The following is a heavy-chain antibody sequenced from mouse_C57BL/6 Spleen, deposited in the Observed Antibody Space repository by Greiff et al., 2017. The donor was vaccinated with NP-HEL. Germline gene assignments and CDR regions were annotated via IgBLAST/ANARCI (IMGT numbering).Heavy chain of an antibody. J-gene: IGHJ2*01. D-gene: IGHD2-5*01. V-gene: IGHV1-15*01. CDR1: GYTFTDYE. Sequence: VKLVESGAELVRPGASVTLSCKASGYTFTDYEMHWVKQTPVHGLEWIGAIDPETGGTAYNQKFKGKAILTADKSSSTAYMELRSLTSEDSAVYYCNAYYSNYWGQGTTLTVSS. CDR3: NAYYSNY. CDR2: IDPETGGT.